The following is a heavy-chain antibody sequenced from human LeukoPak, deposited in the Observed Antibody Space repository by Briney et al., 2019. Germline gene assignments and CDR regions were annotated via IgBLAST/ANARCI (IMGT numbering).Heavy chain of an antibody. CDR3: ARSSHPDYYDSSGYFY. Sequence: GGSLRLSCEASGFTFSSYWMSWVRQAPGKGLEWVANIKQDGSEKYYVDSVKGRFTISRDNAKNSLYLQMNSLRAEDTAVYYCARSSHPDYYDSSGYFYWGQGTLVTVSS. CDR2: IKQDGSEK. V-gene: IGHV3-7*01. J-gene: IGHJ4*02. D-gene: IGHD3-22*01. CDR1: GFTFSSYW.